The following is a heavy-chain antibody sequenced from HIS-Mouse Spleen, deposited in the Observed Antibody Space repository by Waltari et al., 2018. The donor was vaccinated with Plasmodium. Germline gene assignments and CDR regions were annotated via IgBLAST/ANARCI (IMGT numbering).Heavy chain of an antibody. CDR1: GFTFSSSC. J-gene: IGHJ2*01. CDR3: ARADGSYWYFDL. Sequence: EVQLVESGGGLVQPGGSLRLSCAASGFTFSSSCMNWVRQAPGKGLEWVSYISSSSSTIYYADSVKGRFTISRDNAKNSLYLQMNSLRAEDTAVYYCARADGSYWYFDLWGRGTLVTVSS. V-gene: IGHV3-48*01. CDR2: ISSSSSTI. D-gene: IGHD1-26*01.